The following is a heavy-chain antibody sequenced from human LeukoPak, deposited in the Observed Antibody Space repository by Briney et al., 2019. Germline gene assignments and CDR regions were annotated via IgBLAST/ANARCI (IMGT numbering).Heavy chain of an antibody. J-gene: IGHJ6*02. CDR1: GGSISNSNYY. CDR3: ARAGVLRFLEWLLTSPYYYYGMDV. D-gene: IGHD3-3*01. Sequence: SETLSLTCTVSGGSISNSNYYWGWIRQPPGKGLEWIGGAYYSGTTYYSPSLKSRVTISVDTSRNHFSLNLSSVTAADTAVYYCARAGVLRFLEWLLTSPYYYYGMDVWGQGTTVTVSS. CDR2: AYYSGTT. V-gene: IGHV4-39*02.